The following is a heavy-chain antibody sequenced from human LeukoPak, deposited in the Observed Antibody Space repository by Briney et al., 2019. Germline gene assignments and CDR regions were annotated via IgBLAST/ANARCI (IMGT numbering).Heavy chain of an antibody. D-gene: IGHD3-10*01. Sequence: GGSLRLSCAASGFTFSSYSMNWVRQAPGKGLEWVSSISSSSSYIYYADSVKGRFTISRDNAKNSLYLQMNSLRAEDTAVYYCAGSGVRGVISGHDAFDIWGQGTMVTVSS. J-gene: IGHJ3*02. CDR1: GFTFSSYS. V-gene: IGHV3-21*01. CDR2: ISSSSSYI. CDR3: AGSGVRGVISGHDAFDI.